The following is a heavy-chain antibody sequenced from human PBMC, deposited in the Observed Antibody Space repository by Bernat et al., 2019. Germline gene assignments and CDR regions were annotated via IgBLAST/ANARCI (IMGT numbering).Heavy chain of an antibody. V-gene: IGHV4-39*01. Sequence: QLHLQESGPGLGKPSETLSLTCTVPASYITSNKYFWGWICEPPGKGREWIGSVHSSGSTYYNPSLKGRLTISVEPSQNQLSLMLTSVTAADTAVYYCATPWRATYYYGSSGYYGWDAFDTWGQGTMVTVSS. CDR2: VHSSGST. CDR3: ATPWRATYYYGSSGYYGWDAFDT. D-gene: IGHD3-22*01. CDR1: ASYITSNKYF. J-gene: IGHJ3*02.